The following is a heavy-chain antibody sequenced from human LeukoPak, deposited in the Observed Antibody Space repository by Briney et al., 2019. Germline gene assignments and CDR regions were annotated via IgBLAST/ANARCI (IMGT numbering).Heavy chain of an antibody. CDR3: AELGITMIGGV. CDR2: IKQDGSEK. V-gene: IGHV3-7*01. CDR1: GFSFSSYW. Sequence: GGSLRLSCAASGFSFSSYWMSWVRQAPGKGLEWVANIKQDGSEKYYVDSVKGRFTTSRDNAKYSLYLQMNSLRAEDTAVYYCAELGITMIGGVWGKGTTVTISS. D-gene: IGHD3-10*02. J-gene: IGHJ6*04.